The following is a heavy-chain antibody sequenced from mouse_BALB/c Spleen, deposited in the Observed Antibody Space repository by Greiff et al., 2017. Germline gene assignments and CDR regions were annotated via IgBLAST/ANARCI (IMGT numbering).Heavy chain of an antibody. CDR3: ARDIRTSYYYAMDY. CDR1: GISITTGNYR. D-gene: IGHD1-1*01. V-gene: IGHV3-5*02. Sequence: EVQLQESGPGLVKPSQTVSLTCTVTGISITTGNYRWSWIRQFPGNKLEWIGYIYYSGTITYNPSLTSRTTITRDTSKNQFFLEMNSLTAEDTATYYCARDIRTSYYYAMDYWGQGTSVTVSS. CDR2: IYYSGTI. J-gene: IGHJ4*01.